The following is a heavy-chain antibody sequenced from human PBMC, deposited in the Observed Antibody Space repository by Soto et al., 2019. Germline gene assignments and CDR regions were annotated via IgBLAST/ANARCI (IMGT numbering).Heavy chain of an antibody. Sequence: QVQLVESGGGVVQPGRSLRLSCAASGFTFSTYALYWVRQAPGKGLEWVAIISYDGSSKYYADSVKGRFTISRDNSKDTLFLQMDSLRPDDTAIYYCANAYSSSWHNFNYWGQGTLVTVSS. CDR3: ANAYSSSWHNFNY. CDR2: ISYDGSSK. CDR1: GFTFSTYA. J-gene: IGHJ4*02. V-gene: IGHV3-30-3*01. D-gene: IGHD6-13*01.